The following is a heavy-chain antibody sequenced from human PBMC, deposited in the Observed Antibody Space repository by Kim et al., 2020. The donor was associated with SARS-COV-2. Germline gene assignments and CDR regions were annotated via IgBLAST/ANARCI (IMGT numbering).Heavy chain of an antibody. CDR2: IKQDGSEK. CDR3: ARVPYYYDSSGYYYTVGYFDY. V-gene: IGHV3-7*01. CDR1: GFTFSSYW. Sequence: GGSLRLSCAASGFTFSSYWMSWVRQAPGKVLEWVANIKQDGSEKYYVDSVKGRFTISRDNAKNSLYLQMNSLRAEDTAVYYCARVPYYYDSSGYYYTVGYFDYWGQGTLVTVSS. D-gene: IGHD3-22*01. J-gene: IGHJ4*02.